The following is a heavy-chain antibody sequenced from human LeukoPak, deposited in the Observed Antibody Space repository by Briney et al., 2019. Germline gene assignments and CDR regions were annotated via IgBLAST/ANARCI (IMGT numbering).Heavy chain of an antibody. CDR2: INAGNGNI. D-gene: IGHD2-2*01. V-gene: IGHV1-3*01. CDR1: GYTFTSYA. J-gene: IGHJ6*02. CDR3: ARAPIVVVPAAMLYYYGMDV. Sequence: ASVKVSCKASGYTFTSYAMHWVRQAPGQRLEWMGWINAGNGNIKYSQKFQGRVTITRDTSASTAYMELGSLRSEDTAVYYCARAPIVVVPAAMLYYYGMDVWGQGTTVTVSS.